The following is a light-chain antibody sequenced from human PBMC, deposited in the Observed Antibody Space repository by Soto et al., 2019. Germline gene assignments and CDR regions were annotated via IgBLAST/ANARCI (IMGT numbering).Light chain of an antibody. V-gene: IGLV1-47*01. Sequence: QSVLTQPPSASGTHGQRVTISCSGSSSNIGSTYVYWYQQLPGTAPKLLIYRNDQRPSGVPDRFSGSKSGTSASLAISGLRSEDEADYYCAAWDDSLSGVVFGGGTQLTVL. CDR2: RND. CDR3: AAWDDSLSGVV. J-gene: IGLJ2*01. CDR1: SSNIGSTY.